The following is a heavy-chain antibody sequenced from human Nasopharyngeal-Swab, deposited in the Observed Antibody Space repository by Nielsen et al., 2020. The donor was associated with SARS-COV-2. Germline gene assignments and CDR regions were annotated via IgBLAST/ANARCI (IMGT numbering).Heavy chain of an antibody. Sequence: ASVKVSCKASGYTFTSYGISWVRQAPGQGLEWMGWISAYNGNTNYAQKLQGRVTMTTDTSTSTAYMELRSLRSEDTAVYYCAREGAVPGEQQLMLFWGQGTPVTVSS. V-gene: IGHV1-18*01. D-gene: IGHD6-13*01. CDR2: ISAYNGNT. J-gene: IGHJ4*02. CDR3: AREGAVPGEQQLMLF. CDR1: GYTFTSYG.